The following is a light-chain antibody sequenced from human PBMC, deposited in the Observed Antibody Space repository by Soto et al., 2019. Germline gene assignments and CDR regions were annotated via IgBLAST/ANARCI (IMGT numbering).Light chain of an antibody. Sequence: QSALTQPASVSGSPGQSITISCTGTNSDVGGYNYVSWYQHHPGTAPKLMIYEVSNRPSGVSNRFSGSKSGNTASLTISGLQADDEGDYYCTSYTSSSTPVVFGGGTKLTVL. CDR2: EVS. J-gene: IGLJ2*01. V-gene: IGLV2-14*01. CDR3: TSYTSSSTPVV. CDR1: NSDVGGYNY.